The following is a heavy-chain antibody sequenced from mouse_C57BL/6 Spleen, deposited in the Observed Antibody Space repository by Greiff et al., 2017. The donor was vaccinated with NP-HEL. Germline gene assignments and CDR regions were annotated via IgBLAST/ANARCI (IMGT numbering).Heavy chain of an antibody. CDR3: SRGNGGLRRCGDYARDY. J-gene: IGHJ4*01. D-gene: IGHD2-2*01. CDR1: GYTFTSYW. V-gene: IGHV1-7*01. Sequence: QVQLQQSGAELAKPGASVKLSCKASGYTFTSYWLHWVKPRPGQGLEWIGYINPSSGYTKYNQKFKDKATLTADKASSTAYMQLSSLTYEDSAVYYCSRGNGGLRRCGDYARDYWGQGTSVTVSS. CDR2: INPSSGYT.